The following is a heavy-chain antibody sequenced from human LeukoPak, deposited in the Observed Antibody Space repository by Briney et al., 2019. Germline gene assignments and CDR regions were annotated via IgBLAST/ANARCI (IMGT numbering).Heavy chain of an antibody. CDR1: GGSISSGDYY. V-gene: IGHV4-30-4*01. J-gene: IGHJ4*02. CDR2: IYYSGST. Sequence: SETLSLTCTVSGGSISSGDYYWRWIRQPPEKGLEWIGYIYYSGSTYYNPSLKSRVTISVDTSKNQFSLKLSSVTAADTAVYYCARDGDYYDSSGYDYWGQGTLVTVSS. D-gene: IGHD3-22*01. CDR3: ARDGDYYDSSGYDY.